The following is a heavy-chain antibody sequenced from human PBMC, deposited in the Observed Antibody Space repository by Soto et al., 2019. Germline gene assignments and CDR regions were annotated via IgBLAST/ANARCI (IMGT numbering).Heavy chain of an antibody. CDR3: AKDRGPRSQWLIDPFHY. J-gene: IGHJ4*02. Sequence: QVQLVESGGGVVQPGRSLRVSCAASGFTFSIYAMHWVRQAPGTGLEWVAVISYDGTKTYYADSVKGRFTISRDNSKNTVYLQMNSLRDEDTAVYYCAKDRGPRSQWLIDPFHYWGQGTLVTVSP. CDR2: ISYDGTKT. V-gene: IGHV3-30*18. CDR1: GFTFSIYA. D-gene: IGHD6-19*01.